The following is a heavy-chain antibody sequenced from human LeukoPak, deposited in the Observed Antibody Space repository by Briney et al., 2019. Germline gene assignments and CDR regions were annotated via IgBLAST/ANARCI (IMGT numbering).Heavy chain of an antibody. CDR3: ARDSWALYYYDSSGYYSNLDY. CDR1: GGSFSGYY. CDR2: INHSGST. D-gene: IGHD3-22*01. V-gene: IGHV4-34*01. J-gene: IGHJ4*02. Sequence: SETLSLTCAVYGGSFSGYYWSWIRQPPGKGLEWIGEINHSGSTNYNPSLKSRVTISVDTSKNQFSLKLSSVTAADAAVYYCARDSWALYYYDSSGYYSNLDYWGQGTLVTVSS.